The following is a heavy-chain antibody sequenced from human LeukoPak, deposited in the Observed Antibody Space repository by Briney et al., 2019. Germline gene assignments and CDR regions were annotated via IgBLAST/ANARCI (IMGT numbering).Heavy chain of an antibody. CDR2: IYYSGST. V-gene: IGHV4-39*07. D-gene: IGHD3-10*01. CDR1: GGSISSGTYY. J-gene: IGHJ6*02. CDR3: ARDPDYYGSGYPYGTDV. Sequence: SETLSLTCTVSGGSISSGTYYWGWIRQSPGKMGLEWIGNIYYSGSTYYNPSLKSRVTISVDTSKNQFSLKLSSVTAADTAVYYCARDPDYYGSGYPYGTDVWGQGTTVTVSS.